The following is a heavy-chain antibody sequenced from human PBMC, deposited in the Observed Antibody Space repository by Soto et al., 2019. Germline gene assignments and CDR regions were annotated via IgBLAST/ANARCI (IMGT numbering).Heavy chain of an antibody. J-gene: IGHJ3*02. CDR2: IYYSGT. CDR3: ARTYDGSGPNSGGYGFDI. CDR1: GGSISSYY. V-gene: IGHV4-59*01. Sequence: SETLSLTCSVSGGSISSYYWSWIRQPPGKGLEWIAYIYYSGTSYNPSLKSRVSISLHTSKNQFSLKLSSVTAADTAVYYCARTYDGSGPNSGGYGFDIWGQGTMVTVSS. D-gene: IGHD3-22*01.